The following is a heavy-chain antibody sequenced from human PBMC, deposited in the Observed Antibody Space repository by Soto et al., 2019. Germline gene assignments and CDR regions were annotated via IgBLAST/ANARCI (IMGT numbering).Heavy chain of an antibody. CDR3: ARGGEFGVAGSAAFDM. CDR2: INPATGAA. Sequence: QLHLVQSGAVVKKPGASVTASCSASGYPVTAYYMHWVRQAPGRGLEWMGGINPATGAAKYTQTCQGRVTMTRDTSTVTVLMELRGLTSEDAAVCDCARGGEFGVAGSAAFDMWGQGTLVTVSS. D-gene: IGHD3-3*01. V-gene: IGHV1-2*02. J-gene: IGHJ3*02. CDR1: GYPVTAYY.